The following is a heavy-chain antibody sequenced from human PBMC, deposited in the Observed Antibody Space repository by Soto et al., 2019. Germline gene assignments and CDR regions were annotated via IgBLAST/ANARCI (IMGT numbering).Heavy chain of an antibody. CDR3: AKDEYYYSRSGYYIFDY. Sequence: LRLSCAASGFTFSTYWMSWVRQAPGKGLEWVANIKQDGSEKYYVDSVKGRFTISRDNSKNTLYLQMNSLRPEDTALYYCAKDEYYYSRSGYYIFDYWGQGTLVTVSA. CDR1: GFTFSTYW. CDR2: IKQDGSEK. D-gene: IGHD3-22*01. V-gene: IGHV3-7*01. J-gene: IGHJ4*02.